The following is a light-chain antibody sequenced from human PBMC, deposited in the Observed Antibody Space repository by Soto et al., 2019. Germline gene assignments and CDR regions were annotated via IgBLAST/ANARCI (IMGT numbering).Light chain of an antibody. CDR1: QPINTY. CDR3: QYRSNWPRQDT. V-gene: IGKV3-11*01. CDR2: DSS. Sequence: DTLLTQSPATLSLTQGESATLSCRASQPINTYLAWYQQKSGQSPSLVIYDSSNRATDIPARFSASGFGTDFTLTISRLEPEDFGIYYYQYRSNWPRQDTFGQGTKVEIK. J-gene: IGKJ2*01.